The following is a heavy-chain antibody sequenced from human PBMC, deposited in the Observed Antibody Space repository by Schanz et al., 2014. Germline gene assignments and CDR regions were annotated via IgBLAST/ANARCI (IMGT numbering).Heavy chain of an antibody. CDR3: VTENRRESGTWAKAFDT. CDR2: INPYDDTI. V-gene: IGHV1-46*01. J-gene: IGHJ3*02. Sequence: QLMQSGSEVRKPGASVKVSCKASGYIFGSHGMTWVRQAPGQGLEWMGLINPYDDTIDYAKKYQERFNRTRATSTTTVYMEVSSLRSDDTAMYYCVTENRRESGTWAKAFDTWGQGTWVTVSS. D-gene: IGHD3-3*01. CDR1: GYIFGSHG.